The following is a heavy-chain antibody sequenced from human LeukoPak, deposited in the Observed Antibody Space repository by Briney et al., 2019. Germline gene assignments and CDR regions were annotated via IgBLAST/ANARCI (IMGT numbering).Heavy chain of an antibody. CDR1: GFTFSSYW. V-gene: IGHV3-7*01. D-gene: IGHD2-15*01. Sequence: GGSLRLSCAASGFTFSSYWMSWVRQAPGKVLEWVANIKQDGSEKYYVDSVKGRFTISRDNAKNSLYLQMNSLRAEDTAVYYCARAFCSGGSCYDYWGQGTLVTVSS. CDR3: ARAFCSGGSCYDY. CDR2: IKQDGSEK. J-gene: IGHJ4*02.